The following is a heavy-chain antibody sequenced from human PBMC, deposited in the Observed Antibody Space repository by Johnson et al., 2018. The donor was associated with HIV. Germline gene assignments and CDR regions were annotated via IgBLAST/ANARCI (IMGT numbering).Heavy chain of an antibody. CDR2: ISEGGNSA. D-gene: IGHD4-17*01. J-gene: IGHJ3*02. V-gene: IGHV3-23*01. CDR1: GFTFSSYA. CDR3: ANLLTTVTSRWRSALDI. Sequence: VQLLESGGGLVQPGGSLRLSCVASGFTFSSYAMSWVRQAPGKGLAWVSVISEGGNSAYYTDSVEGRVTNSRDNSKNTLYLQMYGLRADDTAVYYCANLLTTVTSRWRSALDIWGQGTMVIVSS.